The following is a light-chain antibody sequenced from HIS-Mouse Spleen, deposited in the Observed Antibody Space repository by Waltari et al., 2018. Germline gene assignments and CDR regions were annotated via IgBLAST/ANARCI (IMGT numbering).Light chain of an antibody. CDR1: QSLLHSNGYNY. CDR3: QQYDNLPLT. V-gene: IGKV1-33*01. Sequence: MTQSPLSLPVTPGEPASISCRSSQSLLHSNGYNYLNWYQQKPGKAPKLLIYDASNLETGVPSRFSGSGSGTDFTFTISSLQPEDIATYYCQQYDNLPLTFGGGTKVEIK. J-gene: IGKJ4*01. CDR2: DAS.